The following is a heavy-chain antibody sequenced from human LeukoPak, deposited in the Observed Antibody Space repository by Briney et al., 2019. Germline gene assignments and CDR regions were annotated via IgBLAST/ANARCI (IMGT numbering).Heavy chain of an antibody. Sequence: GGSLRLSCEVSGFTFRNYGMHWVRQAPNKGLEWVAVVSNEGDQKFYAASVKGRFTISRDNSKNTLFLQMNSLRLEDTARYYCVQDPKIVGETLGDYWGQGTLVIVS. J-gene: IGHJ4*02. D-gene: IGHD1-26*01. CDR2: VSNEGDQK. CDR1: GFTFRNYG. V-gene: IGHV3-30*18. CDR3: VQDPKIVGETLGDY.